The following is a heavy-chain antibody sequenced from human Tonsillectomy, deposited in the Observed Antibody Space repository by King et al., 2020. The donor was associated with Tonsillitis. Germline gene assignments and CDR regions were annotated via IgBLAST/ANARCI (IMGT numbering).Heavy chain of an antibody. Sequence: VQLVESGGGVVQPGRSLRLSCAASGFTFSSYAMHWGRQAPGKGLEWGAVISYDGGNKYYADSVKGRFTSSRDNSKNTLYLQMNSLRAEDTAVYYCARGAPVVPAYNWFDPWGQGTLVTVSS. D-gene: IGHD4-23*01. CDR1: GFTFSSYA. V-gene: IGHV3-30-3*01. J-gene: IGHJ5*02. CDR2: ISYDGGNK. CDR3: ARGAPVVPAYNWFDP.